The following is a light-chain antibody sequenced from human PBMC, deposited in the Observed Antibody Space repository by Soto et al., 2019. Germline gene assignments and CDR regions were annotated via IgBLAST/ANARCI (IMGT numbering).Light chain of an antibody. CDR3: LPYDSSLGGYV. J-gene: IGLJ1*01. CDR2: GNN. V-gene: IGLV1-40*01. CDR1: SSNIGAGYD. Sequence: QPVLTQPPSVSGAPGQRVTIPCTGSSSNIGAGYDVLWYQQLPGTSPKLLMFGNNNRPSGVPDRFSGSKSGPSASLAITGLEAEDEADLYCLPYDSSLGGYVFGPGTPLPVL.